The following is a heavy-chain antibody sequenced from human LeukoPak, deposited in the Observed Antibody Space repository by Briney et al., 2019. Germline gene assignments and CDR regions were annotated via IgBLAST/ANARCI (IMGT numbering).Heavy chain of an antibody. CDR2: IYSGGST. CDR3: AGEYSSSSGYYYYYGMDV. J-gene: IGHJ6*02. V-gene: IGHV3-53*01. CDR1: GFTVSSDY. D-gene: IGHD6-6*01. Sequence: GGPLRLSCAASGFTVSSDYMSWVRQAPGKGLEWVSVIYSGGSTYYADSVKGRFTISRDNSKNTLYLQMNSLRAEDTAVYYCAGEYSSSSGYYYYYGMDVWGQGATVTVSS.